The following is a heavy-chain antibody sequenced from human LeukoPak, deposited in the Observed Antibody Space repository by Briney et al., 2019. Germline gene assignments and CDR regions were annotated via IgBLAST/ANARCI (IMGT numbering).Heavy chain of an antibody. Sequence: GASLKISGKGSVYSFTSYWIGWVRQLPGKGLEWMGIIYPGDSDTKYSPSFQGQVTFSADKSIRTAYLQWSSLKASDTAMYYCARGLGTTVTRVDYWGQGTLVTVSS. D-gene: IGHD4-17*01. CDR3: ARGLGTTVTRVDY. CDR2: IYPGDSDT. CDR1: VYSFTSYW. V-gene: IGHV5-51*01. J-gene: IGHJ4*02.